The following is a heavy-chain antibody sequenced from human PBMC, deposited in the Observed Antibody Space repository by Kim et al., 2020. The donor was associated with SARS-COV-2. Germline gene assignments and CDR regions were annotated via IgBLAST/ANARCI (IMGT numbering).Heavy chain of an antibody. CDR2: IKSDGITT. Sequence: GGSLRLSCAASGFIFSNYWMHWVRQAPGKGLVWVSRIKSDGITTTYADSVKGRFTISRDNAENTVYLQMNSLTAEDTALYYCARGLERNGQVFNYWGQGT. CDR1: GFIFSNYW. CDR3: ARGLERNGQVFNY. V-gene: IGHV3-74*01. J-gene: IGHJ4*02. D-gene: IGHD2-8*01.